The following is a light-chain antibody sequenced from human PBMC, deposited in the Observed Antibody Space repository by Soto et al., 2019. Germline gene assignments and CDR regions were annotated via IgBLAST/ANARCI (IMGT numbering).Light chain of an antibody. Sequence: QSVLTQPPSASGTPGQRVTISCSGSTSNIGRNYVYWYQQLPGTAPKLLIYSNNQRPSGVPDRFSASKSGTSASLAISGLRSEDEGDYYCAAWDDSLSGSYVFGTGTKLTVL. CDR2: SNN. J-gene: IGLJ1*01. CDR1: TSNIGRNY. V-gene: IGLV1-47*02. CDR3: AAWDDSLSGSYV.